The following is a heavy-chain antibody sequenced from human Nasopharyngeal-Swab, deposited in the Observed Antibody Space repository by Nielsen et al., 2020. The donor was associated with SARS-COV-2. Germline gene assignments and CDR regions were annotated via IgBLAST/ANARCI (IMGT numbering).Heavy chain of an antibody. CDR1: GGSISSSSYY. CDR2: TYYSGST. V-gene: IGHV4-39*01. J-gene: IGHJ4*02. D-gene: IGHD1-7*01. Sequence: SETLSLPCTVSGGSISSSSYYWGWIRQPPGKGLEWIGSTYYSGSTYYNPSLKSRVTISVDTSKNQFSLKLSSVTAADTAVYYCARAVITGTQFDYWGQGTLVTVSS. CDR3: ARAVITGTQFDY.